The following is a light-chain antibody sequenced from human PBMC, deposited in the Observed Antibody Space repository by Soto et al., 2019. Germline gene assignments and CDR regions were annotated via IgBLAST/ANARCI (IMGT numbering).Light chain of an antibody. J-gene: IGKJ3*01. CDR2: GTS. CDR3: QQYGSSSSFT. V-gene: IGKV3-20*01. CDR1: QSVSSSY. Sequence: EIVLTQSPGTLSLSPGERATLSCRASQSVSSSYLAWYQQKAGQAPRLLIYGTSSRATGIPDRFSGSGSGTDFTLTISRLEPEDFAVYYCQQYGSSSSFTFGPGPKWISN.